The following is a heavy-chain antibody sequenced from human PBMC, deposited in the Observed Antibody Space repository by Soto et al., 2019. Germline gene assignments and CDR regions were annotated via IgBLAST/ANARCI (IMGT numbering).Heavy chain of an antibody. Sequence: SETLSLTCSVSGGSISSRDWWTWVRQAPGEGLEWIGKIYHGGGTNFSPSLRGRVNISIDKSRKFFSLTLYSVTAADTAIYSCATGNVDSMLESWGRGTRVTVAS. CDR1: GGSISSRDW. V-gene: IGHV4-4*02. J-gene: IGHJ4*02. D-gene: IGHD3-3*01. CDR2: IYHGGGT. CDR3: ATGNVDSMLES.